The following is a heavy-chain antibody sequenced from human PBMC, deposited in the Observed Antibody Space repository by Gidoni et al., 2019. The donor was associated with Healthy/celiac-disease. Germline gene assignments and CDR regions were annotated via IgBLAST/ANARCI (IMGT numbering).Heavy chain of an antibody. CDR3: ARGSDIVVVVDNWFDP. D-gene: IGHD2-15*01. V-gene: IGHV1-8*01. J-gene: IGHJ5*02. CDR2: MNPNSGNT. CDR1: GYTFTSYD. Sequence: QVQLVQSGAEVKKPGASVKVSCKASGYTFTSYDINWVRQATGQGLEWMGWMNPNSGNTGYAQKFQGRVTMTRNTSISTAYMELSSLRSEDTAVYYCARGSDIVVVVDNWFDPWGQGTLVTVSS.